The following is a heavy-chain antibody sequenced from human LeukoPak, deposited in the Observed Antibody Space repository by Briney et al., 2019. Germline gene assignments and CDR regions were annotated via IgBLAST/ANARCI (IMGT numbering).Heavy chain of an antibody. Sequence: GGSLRLSCAASRLTFSDYAMTWVRPAPGKGLQWVSTISGSGGRTYYTDSVKGRFTVSRDNSKNTLYLQMKSLRVEDAAVYYCAKDRRAAAGPPYYFDNWGQGTLVTVSS. J-gene: IGHJ4*02. D-gene: IGHD6-13*01. CDR1: RLTFSDYA. CDR2: ISGSGGRT. V-gene: IGHV3-23*01. CDR3: AKDRRAAAGPPYYFDN.